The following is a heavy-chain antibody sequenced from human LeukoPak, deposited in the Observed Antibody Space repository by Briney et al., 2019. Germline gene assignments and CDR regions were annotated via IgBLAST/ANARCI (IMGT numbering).Heavy chain of an antibody. CDR1: GFTFSSYA. CDR3: ARDFFDNFDY. V-gene: IGHV3-30*04. J-gene: IGHJ4*02. D-gene: IGHD2/OR15-2a*01. CDR2: ISYDGSNK. Sequence: GGSLRLSCAASGFTFSSYAMHWVRQAPGKGLEWVAVISYDGSNKYYADSVKGRFTISRDNSKNTLYLQMNSLRAEDTAVYYCARDFFDNFDYWGQGTLVTVSS.